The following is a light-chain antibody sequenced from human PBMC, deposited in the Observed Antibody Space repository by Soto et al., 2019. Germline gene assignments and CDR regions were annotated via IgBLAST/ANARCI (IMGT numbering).Light chain of an antibody. CDR1: QSHLYSDGDNY. V-gene: IGKV2-28*01. CDR3: MQGLQTPNT. CDR2: LAS. Sequence: DVVMTPSPLPLPFTPGEPAPIACRASQSHLYSDGDNYLDWYVQKPGQSPQLLIYLASNRASGVPARFSGSGSGTHFRLKISRVEAEDVGLYYCMQGLQTPNTFGQGTRLEIK. J-gene: IGKJ5*01.